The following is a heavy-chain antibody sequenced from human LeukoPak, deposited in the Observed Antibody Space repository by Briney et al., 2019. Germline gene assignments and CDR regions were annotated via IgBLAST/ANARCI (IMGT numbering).Heavy chain of an antibody. J-gene: IGHJ4*02. CDR1: GGSFSRYY. Sequence: SETLSLTCAVYGGSFSRYYWSWIRQPPGKGLEWIGEINHTGSTNYNPSLKTRVTISVDTSKNQFSLKLSSVTAADTAVYYCARGYSLRSAGAYSNNWYNDRYYFDYWGQGTLVTVPS. D-gene: IGHD6-13*01. V-gene: IGHV4-34*01. CDR3: ARGYSLRSAGAYSNNWYNDRYYFDY. CDR2: INHTGST.